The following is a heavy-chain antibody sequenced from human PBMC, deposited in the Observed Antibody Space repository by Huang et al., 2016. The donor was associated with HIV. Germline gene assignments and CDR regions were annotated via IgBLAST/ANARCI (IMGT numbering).Heavy chain of an antibody. J-gene: IGHJ4*02. CDR1: GGSIRSDNYY. Sequence: QLQLQESGPGLVKPSETLSLTCTVSGGSIRSDNYYWGWIRQPPGQGLEWIGSIYYSGSTYYNPSLKRRGTITVDTSKNHFSLRMRSVTAADTAVYYCARLPGSITMIRGVITDPYWGQGTLVTVSS. CDR3: ARLPGSITMIRGVITDPY. D-gene: IGHD3-10*01. CDR2: IYYSGST. V-gene: IGHV4-39*02.